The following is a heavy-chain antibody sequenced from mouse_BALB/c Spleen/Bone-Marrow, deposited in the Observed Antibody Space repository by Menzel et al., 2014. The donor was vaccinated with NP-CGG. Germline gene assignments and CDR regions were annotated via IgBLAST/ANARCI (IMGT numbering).Heavy chain of an antibody. Sequence: QVQLQQSGPGLVAPSQTLSITCTVSGFSLTDYGVHWVRQPPGKGLEWLGIIGIGGSTNYNSALMSRLSIDKDNSKNQVFLKMNSLQTDDTTMYYCARASYYYGRGYDYWGQGTTLTVSS. J-gene: IGHJ2*01. V-gene: IGHV2-9*02. CDR1: GFSLTDYG. D-gene: IGHD1-1*01. CDR2: IGIGGST. CDR3: ARASYYYGRGYDY.